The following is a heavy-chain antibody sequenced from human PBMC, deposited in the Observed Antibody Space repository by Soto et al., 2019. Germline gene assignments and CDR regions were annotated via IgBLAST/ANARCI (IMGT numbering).Heavy chain of an antibody. V-gene: IGHV3-53*01. CDR2: IYSGGST. J-gene: IGHJ6*02. CDR1: GFTLSSNY. D-gene: IGHD6-19*01. CDR3: ARSPYGSSGWYPYYYYGMDV. Sequence: GGSLRLSCAASGFTLSSNYMSWVRQAPGKGLEWVSVIYSGGSTYYADSVKGRFTISRDNSKNTLYLQMNSLRAEDTAVYYCARSPYGSSGWYPYYYYGMDVWGQGTTVTGSS.